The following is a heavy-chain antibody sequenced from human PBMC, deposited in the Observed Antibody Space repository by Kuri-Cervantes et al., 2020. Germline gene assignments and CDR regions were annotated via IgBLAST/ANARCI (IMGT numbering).Heavy chain of an antibody. D-gene: IGHD3-22*01. V-gene: IGHV3-33*08. Sequence: GESLKISCAASRFIFSSYAMHWVRQAPGKGLEWVAVIWYDGSNKYYADSVKGRFTISRDNSKNTLYLQMNSLRAEDTAVYYCARDPYYYDSSGYPYYWGQGTLVTVSS. CDR3: ARDPYYYDSSGYPYY. J-gene: IGHJ4*02. CDR2: IWYDGSNK. CDR1: RFIFSSYA.